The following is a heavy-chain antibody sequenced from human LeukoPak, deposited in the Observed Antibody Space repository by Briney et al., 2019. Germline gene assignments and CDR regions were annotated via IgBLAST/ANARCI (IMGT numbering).Heavy chain of an antibody. J-gene: IGHJ5*01. D-gene: IGHD4-23*01. CDR1: GFSLSTSGLG. CDR3: ARLQRTFGGHSRCYDS. Sequence: SGPTLVNPTQTVTLTCTYAGFSLSTSGLGVGWIRQPPGMALEWLALIYWDADKRYSPSLRSRLTITKDTSKNQVVLTMTNMEAVDTATYYCARLQRTFGGHSRCYDSWGRGTLVTVSS. V-gene: IGHV2-5*02. CDR2: IYWDADK.